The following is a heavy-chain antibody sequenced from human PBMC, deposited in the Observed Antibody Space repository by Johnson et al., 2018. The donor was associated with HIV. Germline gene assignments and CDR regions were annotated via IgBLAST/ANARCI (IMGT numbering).Heavy chain of an antibody. CDR1: QFTFSSYY. Sequence: VQLVESGGGLAKPAWSPRLSCAASQFTFSSYYMNCVRQAPGNALELVGQVNPNGGITYLIDSGKDRFNTSRDNANNTLHLQMNSLKTEDTAVYYCTTEETGTTDDAFDIWGQGTMVTVSS. CDR2: VNPNGGIT. J-gene: IGHJ3*02. CDR3: TTEETGTTDDAFDI. V-gene: IGHV3-25*05. D-gene: IGHD1-7*01.